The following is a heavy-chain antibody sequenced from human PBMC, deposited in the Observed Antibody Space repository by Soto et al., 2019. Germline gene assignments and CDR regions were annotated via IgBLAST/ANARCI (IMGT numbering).Heavy chain of an antibody. Sequence: EVQLLESGGGLVQPGGSLRLSCAASGFTFSSYAMSWVRQAPGKGLEWVSAISGSGGSTYYADSVKGRFTISRDNSKNXVDLQLSSLRAEDTAVYYWAKDRRSGDYYYYGMDVWGQGTTVTVSS. CDR2: ISGSGGST. CDR1: GFTFSSYA. CDR3: AKDRRSGDYYYYGMDV. J-gene: IGHJ6*02. D-gene: IGHD1-26*01. V-gene: IGHV3-23*01.